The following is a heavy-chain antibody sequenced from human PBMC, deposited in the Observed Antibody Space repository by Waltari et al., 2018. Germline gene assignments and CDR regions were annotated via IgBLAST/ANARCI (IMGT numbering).Heavy chain of an antibody. D-gene: IGHD4-17*01. CDR1: GFTFSSCG. V-gene: IGHV3-30*02. CDR3: AKDTSAGDYVGYYFDY. CDR2: IRYDGSNK. Sequence: QVQLVESGGGVVQPGGSLRLSCAASGFTFSSCGMHWVRPAPGKGLEWVAFIRYDGSNKYYADSVKGRFTISRDNSKNTLYLQMNSLRAEDTAVYYCAKDTSAGDYVGYYFDYWGQGTLVTVSS. J-gene: IGHJ4*02.